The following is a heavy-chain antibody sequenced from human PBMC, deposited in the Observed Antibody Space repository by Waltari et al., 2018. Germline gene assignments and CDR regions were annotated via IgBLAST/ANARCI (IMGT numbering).Heavy chain of an antibody. D-gene: IGHD2-15*01. J-gene: IGHJ5*02. CDR3: ASTSNGPGGNWFDP. CDR1: GGSISSHY. Sequence: QVQLQESGPGLVKPSETLSLTCPVSGGSISSHYWRWIRQPPGKGLEWIGYIYYSGSTNYNPSLKSRVTISVDTSKNQFSLKLSSVTAADTAVYYCASTSNGPGGNWFDPWGQGTLVTVSS. V-gene: IGHV4-59*11. CDR2: IYYSGST.